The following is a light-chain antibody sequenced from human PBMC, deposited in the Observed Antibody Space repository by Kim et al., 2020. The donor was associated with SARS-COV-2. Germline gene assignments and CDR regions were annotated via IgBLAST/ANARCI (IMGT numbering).Light chain of an antibody. Sequence: SPGERATLSCRASQSVTSNYLAWYQQKPGQAPRLLIYGASSRATGIPDRFSGSGSGTDFTLTITRLEPEDFAVYYCHQYVGSPWTFGQGTKVDIK. J-gene: IGKJ1*01. CDR2: GAS. V-gene: IGKV3-20*01. CDR1: QSVTSNY. CDR3: HQYVGSPWT.